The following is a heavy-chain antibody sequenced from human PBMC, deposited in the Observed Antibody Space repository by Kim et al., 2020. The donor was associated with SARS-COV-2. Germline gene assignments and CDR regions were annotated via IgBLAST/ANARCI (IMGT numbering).Heavy chain of an antibody. V-gene: IGHV3-33*01. CDR3: ARDLEIVGATIPDY. Sequence: ADSVKGRFTIPIDNSKNTLYLQMNSLRAEDTAVYYCARDLEIVGATIPDYWGQGTLVTVSS. J-gene: IGHJ4*02. D-gene: IGHD1-26*01.